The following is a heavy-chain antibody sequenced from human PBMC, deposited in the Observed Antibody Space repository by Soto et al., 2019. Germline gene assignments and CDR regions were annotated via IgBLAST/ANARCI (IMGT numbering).Heavy chain of an antibody. V-gene: IGHV1-18*01. CDR1: GYTFTSYG. Sequence: ASVKVSCKASGYTFTSYGISWVRQAPGQGLEWMGWISAYNGNTNYVQKLQGRVTMTTDTSTSTAYMELRSLRSDDTAVYYCARDIQKGVAGDEIDFDYWGQGTLVTVSS. CDR2: ISAYNGNT. CDR3: ARDIQKGVAGDEIDFDY. D-gene: IGHD6-19*01. J-gene: IGHJ4*02.